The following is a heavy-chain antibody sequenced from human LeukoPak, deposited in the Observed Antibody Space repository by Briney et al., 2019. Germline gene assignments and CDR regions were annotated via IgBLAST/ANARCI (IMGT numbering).Heavy chain of an antibody. J-gene: IGHJ3*02. CDR3: ARSAPAFDI. CDR1: GGSFSGYY. Sequence: KPSETLSLTCAVYGGSFSGYYWSWIRQPPGKGLEWIGEINHSGSTDYNPSLKSRVTISVDTSKNQFSLKLSSVTAADTAVYYCARSAPAFDIWGQGTMVTVSS. CDR2: INHSGST. V-gene: IGHV4-34*01. D-gene: IGHD6-25*01.